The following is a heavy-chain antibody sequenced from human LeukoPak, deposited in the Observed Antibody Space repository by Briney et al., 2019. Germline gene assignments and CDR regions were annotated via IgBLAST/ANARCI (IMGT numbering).Heavy chain of an antibody. J-gene: IGHJ4*02. CDR1: GFTFSSYA. V-gene: IGHV3-30*04. Sequence: GSLRLSCAASGFTFSSYAMHWVRQAPGKGLEWVAVISYDGSNKYYADSVKGRFTISRDNSKNTLYLQMNSLRAEDTAVYYCVKENPGDGFDYWGQGTLVTVSS. CDR2: ISYDGSNK. CDR3: VKENPGDGFDY.